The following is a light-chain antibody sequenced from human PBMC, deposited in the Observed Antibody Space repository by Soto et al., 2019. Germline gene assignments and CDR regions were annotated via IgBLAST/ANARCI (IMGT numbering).Light chain of an antibody. Sequence: QSALPQPASVSGSPGQSITISCTGTSSDIGAYNYVSWYQRHPCSAPELWIYKVSNRPSGISNRFSGSKSGNTASLTISGLQAEDEGHYYCSSHTITSTDVVGTGTKLTVL. V-gene: IGLV2-14*01. CDR3: SSHTITSTDV. CDR1: SSDIGAYNY. J-gene: IGLJ1*01. CDR2: KVS.